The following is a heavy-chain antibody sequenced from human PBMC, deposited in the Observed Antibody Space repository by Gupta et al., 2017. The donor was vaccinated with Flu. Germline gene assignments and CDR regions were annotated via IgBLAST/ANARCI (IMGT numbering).Heavy chain of an antibody. D-gene: IGHD3-10*01. CDR2: ISDDGSNK. J-gene: IGHJ4*02. CDR3: AKDLWFGDASGY. V-gene: IGHV3-30*18. CDR1: GFTFSSYG. Sequence: QVQLVESGGGVVQPGRSLRLSCAASGFTFSSYGMHWVRQAPGKGLEWVAVISDDGSNKYYADSVKGRFTISRDNSKNTLYLQMNSLRAEDTAVYYCAKDLWFGDASGYWGQGTLVTVPS.